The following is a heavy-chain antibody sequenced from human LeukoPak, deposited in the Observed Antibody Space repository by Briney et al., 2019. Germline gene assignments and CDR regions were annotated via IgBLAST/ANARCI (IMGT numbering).Heavy chain of an antibody. CDR1: GGSIRSYY. J-gene: IGHJ6*02. CDR3: ARGGIYYYYYGMDV. D-gene: IGHD3-16*01. CDR2: IYYSGST. Sequence: SETLSLTCTVSGGSIRSYYWSWIRQPPGKGLEWIGYIYYSGSTNYNPSLKSRVTISVDTSKNQFSLKLSSVTAADTAVYYCARGGIYYYYYGMDVWGQGTTVTVSS. V-gene: IGHV4-59*01.